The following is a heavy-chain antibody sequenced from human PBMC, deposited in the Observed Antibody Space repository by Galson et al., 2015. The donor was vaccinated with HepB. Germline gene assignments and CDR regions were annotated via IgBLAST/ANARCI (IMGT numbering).Heavy chain of an antibody. CDR3: ARSTGDLDY. Sequence: CAISGDSVPSNRAAWNWIRQSPSRGLEWLGRTYYRSKWYNGYAVSVKGRITINPDTSKNQFSLHLNSVTPEDTAMYYCARSTGDLDYWGQGTLVTVSS. J-gene: IGHJ4*02. V-gene: IGHV6-1*01. CDR1: GDSVPSNRAA. CDR2: TYYRSKWYN. D-gene: IGHD7-27*01.